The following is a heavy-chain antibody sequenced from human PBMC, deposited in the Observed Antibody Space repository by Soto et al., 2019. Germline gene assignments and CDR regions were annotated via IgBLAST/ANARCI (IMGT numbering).Heavy chain of an antibody. CDR2: ISGSGGST. D-gene: IGHD3-22*01. J-gene: IGHJ4*02. Sequence: EVQLLESGGGLVQPGGSLRLSCAASGFTFSSYAMSWVRQAPGQGLEWVSAISGSGGSTYYADSVKGRFNISRDNYKNTLYLLMNSLRAKDTALYYCAKQNHYYDSSGCFDYWGQGTLVTVSS. V-gene: IGHV3-23*01. CDR1: GFTFSSYA. CDR3: AKQNHYYDSSGCFDY.